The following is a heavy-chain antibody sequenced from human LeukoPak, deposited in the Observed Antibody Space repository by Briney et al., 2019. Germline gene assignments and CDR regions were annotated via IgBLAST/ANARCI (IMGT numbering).Heavy chain of an antibody. J-gene: IGHJ3*02. D-gene: IGHD5-24*01. CDR3: ARGCEMATIIGVCAFDI. Sequence: GSSVKVSCKASGGTFSSYAISWVRQAPGQGLEWMGRIIPILGIANYAQKFQGRVTITADESTSTAYMELSSLRSEDTAVYYCARGCEMATIIGVCAFDIWGRGTMVTVSS. CDR1: GGTFSSYA. V-gene: IGHV1-69*04. CDR2: IIPILGIA.